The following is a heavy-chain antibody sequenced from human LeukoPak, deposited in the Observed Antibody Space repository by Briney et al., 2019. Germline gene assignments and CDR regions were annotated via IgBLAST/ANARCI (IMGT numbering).Heavy chain of an antibody. CDR1: GFTFSSYS. V-gene: IGHV3-21*04. J-gene: IGHJ4*02. Sequence: GGSLRLSCAASGFTFSSYSMNWVRQAPGKGLEWVSSISSSSSYIYYADSVKGRFTISRDNAKNSLYLQMNSLRTEDTAIYYCAKDRLYFGNDFGDYWGQGTLATVSS. CDR3: AKDRLYFGNDFGDY. CDR2: ISSSSSYI. D-gene: IGHD3-9*01.